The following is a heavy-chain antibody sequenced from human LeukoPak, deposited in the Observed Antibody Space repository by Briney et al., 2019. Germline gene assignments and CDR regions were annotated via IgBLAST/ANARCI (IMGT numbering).Heavy chain of an antibody. J-gene: IGHJ4*02. V-gene: IGHV1-24*01. CDR2: FDPEDGET. CDR1: GYTLTELS. D-gene: IGHD5-18*01. CDR3: ARGGDTAMAVDY. Sequence: ASVKVSCKVSGYTLTELSMHWVRQAPGKGLEWMGGFDPEDGETIYAQKFQGRVTMTEDTSTDTAYMELSSLRSEDTAVYYCARGGDTAMAVDYWGQGTLVTVSS.